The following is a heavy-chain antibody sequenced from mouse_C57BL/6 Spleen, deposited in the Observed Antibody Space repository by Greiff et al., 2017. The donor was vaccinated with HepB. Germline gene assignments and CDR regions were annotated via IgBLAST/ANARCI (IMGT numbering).Heavy chain of an antibody. D-gene: IGHD2-1*01. CDR2: IDPETGGT. CDR3: TRSGNYEDYFDY. J-gene: IGHJ2*01. Sequence: VQLQQSGAELVRPGASVTLSCKASGYTFTDYEMHWVKQTPVHGLEWIGAIDPETGGTAYNQKFKGKAILTADKSSSTAYMELRSLTSEDSAVYYCTRSGNYEDYFDYWGQGTTLTVSS. CDR1: GYTFTDYE. V-gene: IGHV1-15*01.